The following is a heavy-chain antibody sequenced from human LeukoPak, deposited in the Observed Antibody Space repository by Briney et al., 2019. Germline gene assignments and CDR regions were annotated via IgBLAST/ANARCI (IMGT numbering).Heavy chain of an antibody. Sequence: GGSLTLSCAASGFTFSNYAMGWVRQAPGKGLEGVSTIRGSGAYGFYADSVKGRFTISRDNSNNLVYLQMNNLRAEDTAEYYCAKRARYNSARATDFDSWGQGTQVTVSS. V-gene: IGHV3-23*01. CDR3: AKRARYNSARATDFDS. J-gene: IGHJ4*02. D-gene: IGHD6-19*01. CDR1: GFTFSNYA. CDR2: IRGSGAYG.